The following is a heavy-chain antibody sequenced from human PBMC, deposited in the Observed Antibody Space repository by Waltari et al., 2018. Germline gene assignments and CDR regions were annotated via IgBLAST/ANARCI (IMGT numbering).Heavy chain of an antibody. Sequence: EVQLVESGGGLVQPGGSLGLSCAAFGFTFSASWMHWGRQAPGKGLEWVANIKKDGGEKYYVDSVKGRFTVSRDNAKNSLYLQMSSLRAEDTAVYYCARDRGYCGGDCYKNLDSWGQGTLVAVSS. V-gene: IGHV3-7*01. CDR2: IKKDGGEK. CDR3: ARDRGYCGGDCYKNLDS. J-gene: IGHJ4*02. CDR1: GFTFSASW. D-gene: IGHD2-21*01.